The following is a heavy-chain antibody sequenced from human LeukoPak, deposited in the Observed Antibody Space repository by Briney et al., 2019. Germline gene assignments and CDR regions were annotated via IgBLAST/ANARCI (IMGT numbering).Heavy chain of an antibody. J-gene: IGHJ3*02. CDR3: ARDWYDNSDAFDI. V-gene: IGHV3-74*01. Sequence: GGSLRLSCAASGFTFSDTWMHWVRQAPGKGLVWVSRIRSDGSDTRYAESVKGRFTISRDNAKNTLYLQMNSLRAEDTAVYYCARDWYDNSDAFDIWGQGTMVTVSS. D-gene: IGHD3-9*01. CDR1: GFTFSDTW. CDR2: IRSDGSDT.